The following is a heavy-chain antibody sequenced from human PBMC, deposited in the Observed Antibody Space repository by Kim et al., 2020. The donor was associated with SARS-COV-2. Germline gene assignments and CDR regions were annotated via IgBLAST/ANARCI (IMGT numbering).Heavy chain of an antibody. CDR3: ARGLGGDFYYDSTWFDP. CDR2: INHSGST. V-gene: IGHV4-34*01. CDR1: GGSFSGYY. D-gene: IGHD3-22*01. Sequence: SETLSLTCAVYGGSFSGYYWSWIRQPPGKGLEWIGEINHSGSTNYNPSLKSRVTISVDTSKNQFSLKLSSVTAADTAVYYCARGLGGDFYYDSTWFDPWGQGTLVTVSS. J-gene: IGHJ5*02.